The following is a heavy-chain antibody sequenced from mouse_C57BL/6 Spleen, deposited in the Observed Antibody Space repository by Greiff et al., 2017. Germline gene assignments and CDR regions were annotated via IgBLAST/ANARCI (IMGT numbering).Heavy chain of an antibody. D-gene: IGHD1-2*01. CDR3: AREILRPYFDY. V-gene: IGHV5-4*01. Sequence: EVKLVESGGGLVKPGGSLKLSCAASGFTFSSYAMSWVRQTPEKRLEWVATISDGGSYTYYPDNVKGRFTISRDNAKNNLYLQMSHLKSEDTAMYYCAREILRPYFDYWGQGTTLTVSS. CDR1: GFTFSSYA. J-gene: IGHJ2*01. CDR2: ISDGGSYT.